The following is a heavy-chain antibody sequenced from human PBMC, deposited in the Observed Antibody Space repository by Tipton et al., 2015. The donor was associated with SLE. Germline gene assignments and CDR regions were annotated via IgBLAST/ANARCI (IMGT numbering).Heavy chain of an antibody. CDR3: ARRGGGDPRFLRTYYGLDV. D-gene: IGHD2-21*02. CDR1: RGSISGYY. Sequence: TLSLTCTVSRGSISGYYWGWIRQPPGKGLEWIGSVYYTGNTDYNPSLKSRVTMSLDTSTNQISLRLTSVSAADTAVYYRARRGGGDPRFLRTYYGLDVWGQGTTVTVSS. J-gene: IGHJ6*02. CDR2: VYYTGNT. V-gene: IGHV4-59*08.